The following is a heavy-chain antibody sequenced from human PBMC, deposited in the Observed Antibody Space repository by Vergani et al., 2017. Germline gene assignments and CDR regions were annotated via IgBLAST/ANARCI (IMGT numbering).Heavy chain of an antibody. D-gene: IGHD4-11*01. CDR1: GFTFSSYA. V-gene: IGHV3-23*04. CDR3: ARDYSNYYYYYMDV. J-gene: IGHJ6*03. CDR2: ISGSGGST. Sequence: EVQLVESGGGLVKPGGSLRLSCAASGFTFSSYAMSWVRQAPGKGLEWVSAISGSGGSTYYADSVKGRFTISRDNSKNTLYLQMNSLRAEDTAVYYCARDYSNYYYYYMDVWGKGTTVTVSS.